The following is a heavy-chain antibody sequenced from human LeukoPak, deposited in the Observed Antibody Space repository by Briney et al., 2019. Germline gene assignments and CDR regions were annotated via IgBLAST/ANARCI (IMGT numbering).Heavy chain of an antibody. CDR3: ARGPRYSYALYYYYGMDV. CDR2: INHSGST. J-gene: IGHJ6*02. V-gene: IGHV4-34*01. D-gene: IGHD5-18*01. Sequence: PSETLSLTCAVYGGSFSGYYWSWIRQPPGKGLEWIGEINHSGSTNYNPSLKSRVTISVDTSKNQFSLKLSSVTAADTAVYYCARGPRYSYALYYYYGMDVWGQGTTVTVSS. CDR1: GGSFSGYY.